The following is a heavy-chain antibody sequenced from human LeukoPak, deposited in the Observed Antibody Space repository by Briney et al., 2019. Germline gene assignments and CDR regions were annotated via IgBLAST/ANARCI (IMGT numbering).Heavy chain of an antibody. D-gene: IGHD2-2*01. CDR1: GGSFSGYY. V-gene: IGHV4-34*01. Sequence: SETLSLTCAVYGGSFSGYYWSWIRQPPGKRLEWIGEINHSGSTNYNPSLKGRVTISVDTSKNQFSLKLSSVTAADTAVYYCARGRYCSSTSCWSDYWGQGTLVTVSS. CDR3: ARGRYCSSTSCWSDY. CDR2: INHSGST. J-gene: IGHJ4*02.